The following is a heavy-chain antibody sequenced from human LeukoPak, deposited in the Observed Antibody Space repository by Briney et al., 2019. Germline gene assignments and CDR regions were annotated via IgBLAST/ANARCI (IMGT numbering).Heavy chain of an antibody. D-gene: IGHD2-15*01. J-gene: IGHJ4*02. CDR2: ISYDGSNK. CDR1: GFSFSGST. CDR3: ARAYCSGGSCTTRPHLAY. V-gene: IGHV3-30-3*01. Sequence: GGSLRLSCAASGFSFSGSTMHWVRQTSGKGLEWVAVISYDGSNKYYADSVKGRFTISRDNSKNTLYLQMNSLRAEDTAVYYCARAYCSGGSCTTRPHLAYWGQGTLVTVSS.